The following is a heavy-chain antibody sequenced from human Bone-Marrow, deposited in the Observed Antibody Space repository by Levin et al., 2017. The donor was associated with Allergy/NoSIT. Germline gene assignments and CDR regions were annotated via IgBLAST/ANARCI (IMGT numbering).Heavy chain of an antibody. D-gene: IGHD1-26*01. CDR2: TKTSGFT. CDR1: GGSISGFY. V-gene: IGHV4-4*07. CDR3: ARWDSTRTFFDY. J-gene: IGHJ4*02. Sequence: NASETLSLTCNVSGGSISGFYWHWIRQPAGKGLEWIGRTKTSGFTNYNPSLKSRVTMSLDTSRNHFSLRLNSVTAADTAVYYCARWDSTRTFFDYWGQGTLVTVSS.